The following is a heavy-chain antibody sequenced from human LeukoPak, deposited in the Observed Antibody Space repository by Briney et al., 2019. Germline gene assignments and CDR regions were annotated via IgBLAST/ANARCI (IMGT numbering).Heavy chain of an antibody. Sequence: PSETLSLTCAVSGGSISTSNWWNWVRQPPGKGLEWIGEICHGGSTNYNPSLESRVTISVDKSKNQFSLNLSSVTAADTAVYYCARKETGNYRVFDYWGQGTLVTVSS. CDR2: ICHGGST. CDR1: GGSISTSNW. CDR3: ARKETGNYRVFDY. V-gene: IGHV4-4*02. D-gene: IGHD7-27*01. J-gene: IGHJ4*02.